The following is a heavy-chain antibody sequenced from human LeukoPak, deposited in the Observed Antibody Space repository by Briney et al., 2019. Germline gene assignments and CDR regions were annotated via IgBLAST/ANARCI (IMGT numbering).Heavy chain of an antibody. J-gene: IGHJ4*02. CDR3: ARSGGSYMFDY. V-gene: IGHV1-46*01. Sequence: ASVKVSCKASGYTFTSYYMHWVRQAPGQGLEWMGIINPSGGSTSYAQKFQGRVTMTRDMSTSTVYMELSSLRSEDTAVYYCARSGGSYMFDYWGQGTLVTVSS. CDR2: INPSGGST. D-gene: IGHD1-26*01. CDR1: GYTFTSYY.